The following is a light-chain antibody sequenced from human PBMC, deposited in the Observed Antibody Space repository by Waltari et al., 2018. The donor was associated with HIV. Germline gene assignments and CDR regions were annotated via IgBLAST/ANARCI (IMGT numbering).Light chain of an antibody. J-gene: IGKJ1*01. CDR1: QSVTTTH. V-gene: IGKV3-20*01. CDR3: QQYGTSLGT. Sequence: IVLTHSPGTLSLSPGERATLYCRASQSVTTTHLAWYQQKPGQAPRLLIYGASSRATGIPDRFSASGSGTDFTLIISRLESEDFAVYYCQQYGTSLGTFGQGTKVEIK. CDR2: GAS.